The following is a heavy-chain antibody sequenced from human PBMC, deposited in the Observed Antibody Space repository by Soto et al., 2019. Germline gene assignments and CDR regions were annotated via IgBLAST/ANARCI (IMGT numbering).Heavy chain of an antibody. D-gene: IGHD6-19*01. J-gene: IGHJ3*02. Sequence: SETLSLTCAVYGGSFSGYYWSWVRQPPGKGLEWIGELNPSGSTNYHPSLNSRVTISSDTSKNQLSLRLNSVTAADTALYYCARGREQWLVDAFDIWGQGTMVTVSS. CDR2: LNPSGST. CDR3: ARGREQWLVDAFDI. CDR1: GGSFSGYY. V-gene: IGHV4-34*01.